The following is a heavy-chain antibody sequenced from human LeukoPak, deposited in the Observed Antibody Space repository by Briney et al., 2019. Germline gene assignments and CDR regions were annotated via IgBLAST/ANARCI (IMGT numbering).Heavy chain of an antibody. CDR3: AKAAYSSGLWYFDY. V-gene: IGHV3-9*01. J-gene: IGHJ4*02. CDR1: GFTFDDYA. Sequence: GGSLRLSCAASGFTFDDYAIHWVRQAPGKGLEWVSGISWNSGSIGYADSVKGRFTISRDNSKNTVYLQMNSLRAEDTAVYYCAKAAYSSGLWYFDYWGQGILVTVSS. D-gene: IGHD6-19*01. CDR2: ISWNSGSI.